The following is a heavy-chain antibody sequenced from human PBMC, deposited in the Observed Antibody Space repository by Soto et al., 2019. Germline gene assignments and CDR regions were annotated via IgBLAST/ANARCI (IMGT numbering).Heavy chain of an antibody. D-gene: IGHD2-21*02. CDR1: GASTSSGSYY. Sequence: PSETLSLTCSVSGASTSSGSYYWGWIRQPPGKGLEWIGSIYYSVNTYYNPSLKSRVTISVDRSKNQFSLKLSSVTAADTAVYYCARCGGDCYSSWFDPWGQGTLVTVSS. CDR3: ARCGGDCYSSWFDP. CDR2: IYYSVNT. J-gene: IGHJ5*02. V-gene: IGHV4-39*07.